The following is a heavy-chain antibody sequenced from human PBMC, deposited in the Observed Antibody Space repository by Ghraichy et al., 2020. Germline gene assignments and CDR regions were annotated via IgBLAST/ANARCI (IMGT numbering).Heavy chain of an antibody. CDR3: ARETSEYYDTSGYRPPDY. D-gene: IGHD3-22*01. J-gene: IGHJ4*02. V-gene: IGHV1-2*02. Sequence: ASVKVSCKASGYTFSGYYIYWVRQAPGQGLEWMGWINPNSGGTNYAQKFQGRVTMTRDTSITTAYMDLRRLRSDDTAVYYCARETSEYYDTSGYRPPDYWGQGTLVTVSS. CDR2: INPNSGGT. CDR1: GYTFSGYY.